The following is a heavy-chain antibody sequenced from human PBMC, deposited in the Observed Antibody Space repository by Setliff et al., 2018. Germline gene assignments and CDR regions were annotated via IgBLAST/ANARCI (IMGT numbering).Heavy chain of an antibody. CDR3: ARANKKLDYYYYYYMDV. Sequence: SETLSLTCTVSGGSISSGSYYWSWIRHPAGKGLEWIGRIYTNGGSDYNPFLKSRVSISLDTSKNQFSLKLISVTAADTAVYYCARANKKLDYYYYYYMDVWGKGTTVTVSS. J-gene: IGHJ6*03. V-gene: IGHV4-61*02. CDR1: GGSISSGSYY. D-gene: IGHD1-1*01. CDR2: IYTNGGS.